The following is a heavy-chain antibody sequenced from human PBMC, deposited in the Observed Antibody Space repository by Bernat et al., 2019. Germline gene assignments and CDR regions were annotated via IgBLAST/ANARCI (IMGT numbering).Heavy chain of an antibody. V-gene: IGHV1-2*06. D-gene: IGHD3-16*01. CDR1: GYTFTGYY. CDR2: INPNSGGT. J-gene: IGHJ3*02. Sequence: QVQLVQSGAEVKKPGASVKVSCKASGYTFTGYYMHWVRQAPGQGLEWMGRINPNSGGTNYAQKSQSKVTMTRDTSISTAYMELRRLRSDDSAVYYCARSPADYIWGSAEGAFDIWGQGTMVTVSS. CDR3: ARSPADYIWGSAEGAFDI.